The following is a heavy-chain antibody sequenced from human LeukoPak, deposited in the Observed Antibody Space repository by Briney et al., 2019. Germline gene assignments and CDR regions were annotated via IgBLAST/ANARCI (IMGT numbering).Heavy chain of an antibody. CDR3: ASVSTYQYYYYMDV. V-gene: IGHV3-11*01. J-gene: IGHJ6*03. CDR1: GFTFIDYY. D-gene: IGHD2-2*01. Sequence: PGGSLRLSCTASGFTFIDYYLSWIRQAPGMGLEWVSYISTSGKTIYYADSVKGRFTISRDNAKNSLYLQINSLRAEDTAVYYCASVSTYQYYYYMDVWGKGTTVTVSS. CDR2: ISTSGKTI.